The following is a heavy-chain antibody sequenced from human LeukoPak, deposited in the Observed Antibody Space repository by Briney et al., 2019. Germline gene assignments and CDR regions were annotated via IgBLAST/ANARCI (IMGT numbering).Heavy chain of an antibody. CDR3: ARQPVGFWSGYYQYYFDH. V-gene: IGHV3-7*01. Sequence: GGSLRLSCAASGFTLSSTWMSWVRQAPGKGLEWVANIKQDGSDEYDLGSVKGRFIISRDNGKNSLYLQMSTLTTEDTAVYYCARQPVGFWSGYYQYYFDHWGQGVLVTVSS. CDR2: IKQDGSDE. D-gene: IGHD3-3*01. J-gene: IGHJ4*02. CDR1: GFTLSSTW.